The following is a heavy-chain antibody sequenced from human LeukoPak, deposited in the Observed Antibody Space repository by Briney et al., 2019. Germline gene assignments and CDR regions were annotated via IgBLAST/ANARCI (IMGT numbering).Heavy chain of an antibody. CDR1: GFTFSSYS. V-gene: IGHV3-21*01. D-gene: IGHD5-18*01. CDR3: ARASVGYGPGSDAFDI. CDR2: ISSSSSYI. J-gene: IGHJ3*02. Sequence: GGSLRLSCAASGFTFSSYSMNWVRQAPGKGLEWVSSISSSSSYIYYADSVKGRFTISRDNAKNSLYLQMNSLRAGDTAVYYCARASVGYGPGSDAFDIWGQGTMVTVSS.